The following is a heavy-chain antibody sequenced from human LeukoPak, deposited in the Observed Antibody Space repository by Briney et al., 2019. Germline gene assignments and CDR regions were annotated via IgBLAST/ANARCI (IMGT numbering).Heavy chain of an antibody. CDR1: GYSFTSYW. J-gene: IGHJ6*03. V-gene: IGHV5-51*01. CDR2: IYPGDSDT. D-gene: IGHD6-6*01. Sequence: GESLKISCKGSGYSFTSYWIGWVRQMPGKGLEGMGGIYPGDSDTRYSPSFHGRVTISADNSSSTPYFHWSMSRASDTAMYYCARRAGIAARPEYYYYMDVWGKGTTVTVSS. CDR3: ARRAGIAARPEYYYYMDV.